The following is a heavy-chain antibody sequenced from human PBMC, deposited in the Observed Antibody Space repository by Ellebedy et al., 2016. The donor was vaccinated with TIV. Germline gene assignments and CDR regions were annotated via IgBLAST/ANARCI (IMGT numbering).Heavy chain of an antibody. CDR1: GYTFSGHA. J-gene: IGHJ3*01. CDR2: INAGNGHT. D-gene: IGHD3-16*01. CDR3: ARLGGGVSGTSFDV. Sequence: AASVKVSCKASGYTFSGHAMHWVRQAPGQSLEWMGWINAGNGHTKYSQKFQGRVTMTTDTSTSTTYMELRGLRSDDTALYYCARLGGGVSGTSFDVWGQGTIVTVSS. V-gene: IGHV1-3*01.